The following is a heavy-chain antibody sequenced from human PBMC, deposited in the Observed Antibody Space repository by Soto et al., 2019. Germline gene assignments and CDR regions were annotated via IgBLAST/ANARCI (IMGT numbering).Heavy chain of an antibody. CDR1: GFTFSSYA. D-gene: IGHD3-22*01. V-gene: IGHV3-23*01. CDR3: AKAYGFYYDSTRYGMDV. J-gene: IGHJ6*02. CDR2: ISGSGGST. Sequence: LRLSWAASGFTFSSYAMSWVRQAPGKGLEWVSAISGSGGSTYYADSVKGRFTISRDNSKNTLYLQMNSLRAEDTAVYYCAKAYGFYYDSTRYGMDVWGQGTTVTVSS.